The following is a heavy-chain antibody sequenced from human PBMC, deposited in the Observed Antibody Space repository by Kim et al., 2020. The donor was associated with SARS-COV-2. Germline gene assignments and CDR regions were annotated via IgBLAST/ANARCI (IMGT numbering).Heavy chain of an antibody. CDR1: GGSISSSSYY. J-gene: IGHJ4*02. CDR3: ARRRTYYYDSSGYYEDY. D-gene: IGHD3-22*01. V-gene: IGHV4-39*01. Sequence: SETLSLTCTVSGGSISSSSYYWGWIRQPPGKGLEWIGSIYYSGSTYYNPSLKSRVTISVDTSKNQFSLKLSSVTAADTAVYYCARRRTYYYDSSGYYEDYWGQGTLVTVSS. CDR2: IYYSGST.